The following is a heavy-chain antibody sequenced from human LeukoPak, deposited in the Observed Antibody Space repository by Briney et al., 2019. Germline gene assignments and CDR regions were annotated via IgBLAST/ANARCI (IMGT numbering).Heavy chain of an antibody. V-gene: IGHV4-59*01. CDR3: ARGGVGGAHDY. CDR2: IYYSGST. D-gene: IGHD1-26*01. CDR1: GGSISSYY. Sequence: SETLSLTCTVSGGSISSYYWSWIRQPPGKGLEWIGYIYYSGSTNYNPSLKSRVTISVDTSKNQFSLKLSSVTAADTAVYYYARGGVGGAHDYWGQGTLVTVSS. J-gene: IGHJ4*02.